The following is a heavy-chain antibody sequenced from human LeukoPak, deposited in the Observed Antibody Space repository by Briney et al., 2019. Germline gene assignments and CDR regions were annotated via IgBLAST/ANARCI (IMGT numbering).Heavy chain of an antibody. CDR1: GFTFNKYA. V-gene: IGHV3-23*01. Sequence: GGSLRLSCAASGFTFNKYAMSWVRQAPGTGLEWVSAISGFGGNSYYADSVKGRFTVSRDNSKNTLYLQMNSLRAEDTAVYYCASQRFLEWFHYYYMDVWGKGTTVTVSS. CDR3: ASQRFLEWFHYYYMDV. D-gene: IGHD3-3*01. CDR2: ISGFGGNS. J-gene: IGHJ6*03.